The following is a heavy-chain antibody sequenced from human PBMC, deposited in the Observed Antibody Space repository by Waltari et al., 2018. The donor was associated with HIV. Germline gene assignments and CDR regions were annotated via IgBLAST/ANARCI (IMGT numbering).Heavy chain of an antibody. CDR3: ASPLAAGNYYDSSVSLDI. Sequence: QLQLQESGPGLVKPSETLSLTCTVSGGPISSSSYYWGWIRQPPGKGLEWIGSIYYSGSTYYNPSLKSRVTISVDTSKNQFSLKLSSVTAADTAVYYCASPLAAGNYYDSSVSLDIWGQGTMVTVSS. J-gene: IGHJ3*02. D-gene: IGHD3-22*01. CDR2: IYYSGST. V-gene: IGHV4-39*01. CDR1: GGPISSSSYY.